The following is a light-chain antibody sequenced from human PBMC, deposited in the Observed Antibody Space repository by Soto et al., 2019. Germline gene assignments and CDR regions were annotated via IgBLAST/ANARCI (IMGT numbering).Light chain of an antibody. Sequence: EIVLTQSPGTLSLSPGDTATLSCRASQSVSSSYLAWYQQKPGQAPWLLIYVASIRATGIPDRFSGSGSGTDYTLTINRLEPEDFAVYYCQQYGSSPRTFGQGTKVENK. CDR1: QSVSSSY. J-gene: IGKJ1*01. CDR3: QQYGSSPRT. CDR2: VAS. V-gene: IGKV3-20*01.